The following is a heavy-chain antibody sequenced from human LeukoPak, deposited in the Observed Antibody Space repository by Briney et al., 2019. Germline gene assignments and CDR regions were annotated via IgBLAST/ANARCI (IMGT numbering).Heavy chain of an antibody. CDR3: AKGHYYDSSGYSPDYFDY. D-gene: IGHD3-22*01. J-gene: IGHJ4*02. V-gene: IGHV3-53*01. CDR1: GFTISSNY. Sequence: GGSLRLSCAASGFTISSNYMSWVRQAPGKGLEWVAVIYSGGSTYYADSVKGRFSISRDNSKNTLYLQMNSLRAEDTAVYYCAKGHYYDSSGYSPDYFDYWGQGTLVTVSS. CDR2: IYSGGST.